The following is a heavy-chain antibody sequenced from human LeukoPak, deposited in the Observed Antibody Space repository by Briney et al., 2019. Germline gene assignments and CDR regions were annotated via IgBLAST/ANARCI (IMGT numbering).Heavy chain of an antibody. V-gene: IGHV3-30-3*01. D-gene: IGHD3-3*01. CDR1: GFTFSSYA. CDR2: ISYDGSNK. CDR3: ARGDFWSGYPY. J-gene: IGHJ4*02. Sequence: GGSLRLSCAASGFTFSSYAMHWVRQAPGKGLEWVAVISYDGSNKYYADSVKGRFTISRDNSKNTLYLQMNSLRAEDTAVYYCARGDFWSGYPYWGQGTLVTVSS.